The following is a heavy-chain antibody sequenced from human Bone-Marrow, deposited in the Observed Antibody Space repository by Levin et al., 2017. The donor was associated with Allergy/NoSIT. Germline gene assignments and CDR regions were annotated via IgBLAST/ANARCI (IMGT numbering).Heavy chain of an antibody. D-gene: IGHD4-17*01. CDR2: IYDSGNT. J-gene: IGHJ3*02. Sequence: SVTLSLTCAVSGGSISSGGYSLSWIRQPPGKGLEWIGYIYDSGNTYYNPSLKSRVTILVDMSKKRFSLRLTSVTAADTAVYYCARGTTVTPGGTDSFDIWGQGTFVTVS. CDR3: ARGTTVTPGGTDSFDI. V-gene: IGHV4-30-2*01. CDR1: GGSISSGGYS.